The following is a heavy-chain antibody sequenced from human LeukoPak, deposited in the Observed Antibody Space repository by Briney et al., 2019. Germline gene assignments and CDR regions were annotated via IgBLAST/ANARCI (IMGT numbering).Heavy chain of an antibody. CDR2: ISYDGSNK. CDR1: GFTFSSYA. Sequence: PGGSLRLSCAASGFTFSSYAMHWVRQAPGKGLEWVAVISYDGSNKYYADSVKCRFTISRDNSKNTLYLQMNSLRAEDTAVYYCARGSGWSSGYYRDAFDIWGQGTMVTVSS. CDR3: ARGSGWSSGYYRDAFDI. V-gene: IGHV3-30-3*01. J-gene: IGHJ3*02. D-gene: IGHD3-22*01.